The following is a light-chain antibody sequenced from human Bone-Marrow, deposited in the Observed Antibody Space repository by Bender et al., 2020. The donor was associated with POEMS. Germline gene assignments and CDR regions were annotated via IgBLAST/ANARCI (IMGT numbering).Light chain of an antibody. CDR1: AFPKRY. J-gene: IGLJ2*01. V-gene: IGLV3-1*01. CDR3: QAWDTSSVV. Sequence: SYVLTQAPSVSVSPGQTAKITCSGDAFPKRYGHWYLSKPGQAPVLVVSGESDRPSGIPERFSGSNSGNIATLTISGTQALDEADYYCQAWDTSSVVFGGGTKLTVL. CDR2: GES.